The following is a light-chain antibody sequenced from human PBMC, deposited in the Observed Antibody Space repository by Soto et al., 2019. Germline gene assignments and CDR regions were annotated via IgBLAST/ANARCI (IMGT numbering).Light chain of an antibody. CDR3: EQFNSFPRT. Sequence: AIQLTQSPSSLSASVGDRVTITCRASQDIRSALAWYQRRPGEAPNLLLYDASNLESGVPSRFSGSGSGTDFALTISSLQPDDFATYYCEQFNSFPRTFGGGTKVEIK. CDR2: DAS. CDR1: QDIRSA. V-gene: IGKV1-13*02. J-gene: IGKJ4*01.